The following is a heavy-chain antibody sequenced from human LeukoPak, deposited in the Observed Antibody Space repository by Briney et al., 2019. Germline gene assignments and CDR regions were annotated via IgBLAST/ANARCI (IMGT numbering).Heavy chain of an antibody. CDR1: GGTFSSYA. Sequence: EASVTVSSKASGGTFSSYAISWVRQAPGQGLEWLGWINPNSGGTNYAQKFQGRVTMTRDTSISTAYMELSRLRSDDTAVYYCAGDTMWGGATNYAFDIWGQGTMVTVSS. V-gene: IGHV1-2*02. CDR3: AGDTMWGGATNYAFDI. D-gene: IGHD1-26*01. CDR2: INPNSGGT. J-gene: IGHJ3*02.